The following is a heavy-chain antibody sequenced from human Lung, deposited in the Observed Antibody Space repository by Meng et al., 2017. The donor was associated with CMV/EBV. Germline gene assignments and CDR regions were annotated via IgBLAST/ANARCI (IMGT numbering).Heavy chain of an antibody. V-gene: IGHV4-39*01. Sequence: LQLQESGPGPVKPSGTLSLTCPVSGGSISSSIYYWDWIRQPPGKGLEWIGAIYHSGSTSYNPSLQSRVTMFVETSKNQFSLMLTSVTATDTAVYYCARRRGGSGRDCWGQGTLVTVSS. CDR2: IYHSGST. CDR3: ARRRGGSGRDC. D-gene: IGHD3-10*01. CDR1: GGSISSSIYY. J-gene: IGHJ4*02.